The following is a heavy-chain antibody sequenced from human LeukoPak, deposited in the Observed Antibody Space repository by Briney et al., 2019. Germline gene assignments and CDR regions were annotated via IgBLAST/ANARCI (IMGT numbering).Heavy chain of an antibody. V-gene: IGHV3-7*01. CDR2: IKQDGSEK. D-gene: IGHD3-16*01. CDR3: ARDKRVSNIVWGSYDY. J-gene: IGHJ4*02. Sequence: GGSLRLSYAASGFTFSSYWMSWVRPAPGKGLEWVASIKQDGSEKYYVDSVKGRFTISRDNAKNSLYLQMNSLRAEDTAVYYCARDKRVSNIVWGSYDYWGQGTLVTVSS. CDR1: GFTFSSYW.